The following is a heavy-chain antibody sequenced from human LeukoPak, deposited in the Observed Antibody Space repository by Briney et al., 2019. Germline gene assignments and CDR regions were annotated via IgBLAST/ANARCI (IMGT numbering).Heavy chain of an antibody. D-gene: IGHD6-13*01. CDR1: DGSISSSSYY. CDR2: IYYSGST. V-gene: IGHV4-39*02. CDR3: AREAQQQLGPNFDY. J-gene: IGHJ4*02. Sequence: PSETLSLTCTVSDGSISSSSYYWGWIRQPPGKGLEWIGSIYYSGSTHYNPSLKSRVTISVDTSKNQFSLKLSSVTAADTAVYYCAREAQQQLGPNFDYWGQGTLVTVSS.